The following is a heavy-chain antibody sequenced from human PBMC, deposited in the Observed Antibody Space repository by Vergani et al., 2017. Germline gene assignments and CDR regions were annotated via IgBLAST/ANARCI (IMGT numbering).Heavy chain of an antibody. CDR1: GFTFSSYA. CDR3: ARDHPAGYYDILTGYPAPPDAFDI. V-gene: IGHV3-30*01. J-gene: IGHJ3*02. Sequence: QVQLVESGGGVVQPGRSLRLSCAASGFTFSSYAMHWVRQAPGQGLEWVAVISYDGSNKYYADSVKGRFTISRDNSKNTLYLQMNSLRAEDTAVYYCARDHPAGYYDILTGYPAPPDAFDIWGQGTMVTVSS. CDR2: ISYDGSNK. D-gene: IGHD3-9*01.